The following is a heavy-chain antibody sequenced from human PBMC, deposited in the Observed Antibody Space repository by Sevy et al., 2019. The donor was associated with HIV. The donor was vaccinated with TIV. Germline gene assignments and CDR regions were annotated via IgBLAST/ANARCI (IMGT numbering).Heavy chain of an antibody. CDR2: LSFGCGKI. V-gene: IGHV3-23*01. CDR3: AREGCTKPHDY. J-gene: IGHJ4*02. Sequence: GGSLRLSCAASGFTFNIYSMSWVRQIPGKGLEWVATLSFGCGKINHADSVKGRFTMSRDDSKNAVYQQMNNLRGEDTAIYYCAREGCTKPHDYWGQGTLVTVS. CDR1: GFTFNIYS. D-gene: IGHD2-8*01.